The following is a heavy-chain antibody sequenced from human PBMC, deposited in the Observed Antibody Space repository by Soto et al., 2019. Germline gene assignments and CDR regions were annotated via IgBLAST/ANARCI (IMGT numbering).Heavy chain of an antibody. Sequence: GESLKISCKGSGYSFTSYWITWVRQMPGKGLEWMGRIDPSDSYTNYSPSFQGHVTISADKSISTAYLQWSSLKASDTAMYYCASAGQHSRYYYYGMDVWGKGPTVTVSS. J-gene: IGHJ6*04. V-gene: IGHV5-10-1*01. CDR1: GYSFTSYW. CDR2: IDPSDSYT. CDR3: ASAGQHSRYYYYGMDV. D-gene: IGHD6-13*01.